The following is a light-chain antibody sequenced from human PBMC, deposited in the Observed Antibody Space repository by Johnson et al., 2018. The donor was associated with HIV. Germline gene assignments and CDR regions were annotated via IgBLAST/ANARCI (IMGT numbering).Light chain of an antibody. CDR2: DNN. V-gene: IGLV1-51*01. Sequence: QAVLTQPPSVSAAPGQKVTISCSGSSSNIGNNYVSWYQQLPGRAPKLLIYDNNKRPSGIPDRFSGSKSGTSATLGINGLQTGDEADYYCETWDSSLSGYYVFGTGTKLTVL. CDR1: SSNIGNNY. CDR3: ETWDSSLSGYYV. J-gene: IGLJ1*01.